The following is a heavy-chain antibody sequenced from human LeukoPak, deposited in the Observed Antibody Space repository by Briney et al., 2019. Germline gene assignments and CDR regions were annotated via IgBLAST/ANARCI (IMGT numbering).Heavy chain of an antibody. CDR1: GFTFSSNW. J-gene: IGHJ4*02. CDR2: ISTDARTI. CDR3: VRGQATAWGLDY. Sequence: GGSLRLSCAASGFTFSSNWMHWVRHAPGKGLVWVSHISTDARTITYADFVKGRFTISRDNAKNTVYLQMNSLRAEDTALYYCVRGQATAWGLDYWGQGTLVTVSS. V-gene: IGHV3-74*01. D-gene: IGHD6-13*01.